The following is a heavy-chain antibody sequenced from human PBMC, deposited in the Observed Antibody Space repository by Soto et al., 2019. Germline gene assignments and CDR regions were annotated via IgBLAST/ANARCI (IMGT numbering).Heavy chain of an antibody. CDR3: AKGAVAGTPTSYYYYGMDV. Sequence: QVQLLQSGAEVKKPGSSVRVSCEASGGTFRTYAISWVRQAPGQGLEWMGEIIPIFGKINYAQKFQGRVTIIADESTTTVYMDLSSLRSDDMAIYYCAKGAVAGTPTSYYYYGMDVWGHGTSVTVSS. CDR1: GGTFRTYA. D-gene: IGHD6-19*01. CDR2: IIPIFGKI. J-gene: IGHJ6*02. V-gene: IGHV1-69*12.